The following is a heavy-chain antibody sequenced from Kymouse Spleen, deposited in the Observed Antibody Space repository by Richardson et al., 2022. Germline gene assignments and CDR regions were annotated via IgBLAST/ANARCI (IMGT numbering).Heavy chain of an antibody. CDR2: ISAYNGNT. J-gene: IGHJ6*02. CDR1: GYTFTSYG. D-gene: IGHD6-13*01. V-gene: IGHV1-18*01. CDR3: ARSSSSWFYYYYYGMDV. Sequence: QVQLVQSGAEVKKPGASVKVSCKASGYTFTSYGISWVRQAPGQGLEWMGWISAYNGNTNYAQKLQGRVTMTTDTSTSTAYMELRSLRSDDTAVYYCARSSSSWFYYYYYGMDVWGQGTTVTVSS.